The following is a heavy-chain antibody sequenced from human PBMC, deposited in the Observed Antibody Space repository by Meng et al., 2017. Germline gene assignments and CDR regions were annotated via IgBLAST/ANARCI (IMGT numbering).Heavy chain of an antibody. CDR1: GDSVSSNSAA. CDR3: ARGSYSFDS. CDR2: AYYRSKWYH. J-gene: IGHJ4*02. V-gene: IGHV6-1*01. Sequence: QVQQCGPGLVKPSQTLSLICAISGDSVSSNSAAWNWIRQSPSRGLEWLGRAYYRSKWYHDYAESVKSRISIDPDTSKNQFSLQLRSVTPEDSAVYYCARGSYSFDSWGQRTLVTVFS. D-gene: IGHD1-26*01.